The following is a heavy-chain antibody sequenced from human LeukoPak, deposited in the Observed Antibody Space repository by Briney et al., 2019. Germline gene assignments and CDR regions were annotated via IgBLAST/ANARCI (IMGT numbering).Heavy chain of an antibody. CDR1: GFTFSSYA. Sequence: GGSLRLSCAASGFTFSSYAMHWVRQAPGKGLEYVSAISSNGGSTYYANSVKGRFTISRDNSKNTLYLQMGSLRAEDMAVYYCAREARRRHCSSTSCYTDAFDIWGQGTMVTVSS. V-gene: IGHV3-64*01. J-gene: IGHJ3*02. D-gene: IGHD2-2*02. CDR3: AREARRRHCSSTSCYTDAFDI. CDR2: ISSNGGST.